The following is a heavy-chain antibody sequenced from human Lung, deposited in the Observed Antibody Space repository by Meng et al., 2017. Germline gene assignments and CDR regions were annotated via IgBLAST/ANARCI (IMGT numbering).Heavy chain of an antibody. CDR1: GFTFSRYA. D-gene: IGHD7-27*01. Sequence: EVLLVEAGGGLVQPGGALRLSLAVSGFTFSRYAMSCVRQAPGKGLKWGSAISGSGSSPYYADSVKGRFTISRDNSKNTLYLQMNSLRAEDTAVYYCAKKGWLYWGSGDDYWGQGTLVTVSS. CDR3: AKKGWLYWGSGDDY. J-gene: IGHJ4*02. V-gene: IGHV3-23*04. CDR2: ISGSGSSP.